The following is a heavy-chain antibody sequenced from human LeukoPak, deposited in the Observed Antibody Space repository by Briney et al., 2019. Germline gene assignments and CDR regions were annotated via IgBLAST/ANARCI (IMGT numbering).Heavy chain of an antibody. CDR2: FDPEDGET. V-gene: IGHV1-24*01. CDR1: GYTLTELS. CDR3: ATAEGFIYYYGMDV. Sequence: GASVKVSCKVSGYTLTELSMHWVRQAPGKGLGWMGGFDPEDGETIYAQKFQGRVTMTEDTSTDTAYIELSSLRSEDTAVYYCATAEGFIYYYGMDVWGQGTTVTVSS. J-gene: IGHJ6*02.